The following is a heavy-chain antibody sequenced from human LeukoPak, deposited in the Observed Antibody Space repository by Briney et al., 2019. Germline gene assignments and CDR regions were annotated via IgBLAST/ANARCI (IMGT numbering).Heavy chain of an antibody. Sequence: GGSLRLSCAASGFTFSSYSMNWVRQAPGNGLEWVSSISSSSSYIYYADSVKGRFTISRDNAKNSLYLQMNSLRAEDTAVYYCARLELHDAFDIWGQGTMVTVSS. CDR2: ISSSSSYI. J-gene: IGHJ3*02. D-gene: IGHD1-7*01. CDR1: GFTFSSYS. CDR3: ARLELHDAFDI. V-gene: IGHV3-21*01.